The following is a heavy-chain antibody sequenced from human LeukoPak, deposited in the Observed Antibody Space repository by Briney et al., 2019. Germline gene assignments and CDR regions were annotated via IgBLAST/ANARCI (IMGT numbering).Heavy chain of an antibody. V-gene: IGHV4-39*01. J-gene: IGHJ5*02. CDR1: GGSISSSSYY. CDR3: ARHRFPNGSGEFDP. D-gene: IGHD3-10*01. CDR2: MYYSGST. Sequence: SETLSLTCTVSGGSISSSSYYWGWIRQPPGKGLEWIGSMYYSGSTYYNPSLKSRATISVDTSKNQFSLKLSSVTAADTAVYYCARHRFPNGSGEFDPWGQGTLVTVSS.